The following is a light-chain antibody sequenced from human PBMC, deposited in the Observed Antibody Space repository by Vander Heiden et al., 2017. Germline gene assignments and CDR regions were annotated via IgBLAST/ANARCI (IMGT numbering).Light chain of an antibody. V-gene: IGLV2-14*01. Sequence: QSALTQPASVSGTPGQAITSSCTGTSSDVGGYNHVAWYQQPPGKAPKLMIYEVRNRPSGVSNRFSGSKSGNTASLTISGLQAEDEADYYCSSYTSSSTKVFGTGTKVTVL. J-gene: IGLJ1*01. CDR1: SSDVGGYNH. CDR2: EVR. CDR3: SSYTSSSTKV.